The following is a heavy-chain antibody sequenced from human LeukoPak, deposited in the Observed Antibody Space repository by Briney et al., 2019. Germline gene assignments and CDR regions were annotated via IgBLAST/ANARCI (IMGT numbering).Heavy chain of an antibody. Sequence: GRSLRLSCTASGFTFGDDPMNWVRQAPGKGLEWVGLIRNKAYGGTTEYAASVKGGFTISRDDSKSIAYLQMNSLKSEDTAVYYCARRGTNRHYFDYWGQGTLVTVSS. CDR2: IRNKAYGGTT. V-gene: IGHV3-49*04. D-gene: IGHD1-14*01. CDR3: ARRGTNRHYFDY. CDR1: GFTFGDDP. J-gene: IGHJ4*02.